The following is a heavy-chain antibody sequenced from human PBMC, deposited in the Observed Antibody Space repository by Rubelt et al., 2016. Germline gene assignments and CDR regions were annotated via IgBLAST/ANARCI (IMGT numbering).Heavy chain of an antibody. CDR1: GFTFSSYA. CDR3: AKDSGLIVVVTPYGAFDI. J-gene: IGHJ3*02. V-gene: IGHV3-23*01. CDR2: ISGSGGGT. D-gene: IGHD3-22*01. Sequence: EVQLLESGGGLVQPGGSLRLSCAASGFTFSSYAMSWVRQAPGKGLEWVSAISGSGGGTYYADSVKGRFTISRDNSKNTLYLQMNSLRAEDTAVYYCAKDSGLIVVVTPYGAFDIWGQGTMVTVSS.